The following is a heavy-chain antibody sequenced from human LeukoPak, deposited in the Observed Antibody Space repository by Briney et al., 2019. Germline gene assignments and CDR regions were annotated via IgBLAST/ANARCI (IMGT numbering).Heavy chain of an antibody. D-gene: IGHD3-22*01. V-gene: IGHV1-69*01. J-gene: IGHJ6*03. CDR3: ARQYYYDSSGYSLWYYYYYMDV. CDR1: GGTFSSYA. Sequence: SVRVSCKASGGTFSSYAISWVRQAPGQGLEWMGGIIPIFGTANYAQKFQGRVTITADESTSTAYMELSSLRSEDTAVYYCARQYYYDSSGYSLWYYYYYMDVWGKGTTVTVSS. CDR2: IIPIFGTA.